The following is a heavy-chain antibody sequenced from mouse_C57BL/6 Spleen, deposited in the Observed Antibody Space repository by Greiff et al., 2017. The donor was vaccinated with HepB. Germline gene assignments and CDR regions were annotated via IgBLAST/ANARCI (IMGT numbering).Heavy chain of an antibody. Sequence: VQLKESGPELVKPGASVKISCKASGYSFTGYYMHWVKQSHGNILDWIGYIYPYNGVSSYNQKFKGKATLTVDKSSSTAYMELRSLTSEDSAVYYCARRGIYYDYDEESYAMDYWGQGTSVTVSS. CDR1: GYSFTGYY. D-gene: IGHD2-4*01. CDR2: IYPYNGVS. V-gene: IGHV1-31*01. CDR3: ARRGIYYDYDEESYAMDY. J-gene: IGHJ4*01.